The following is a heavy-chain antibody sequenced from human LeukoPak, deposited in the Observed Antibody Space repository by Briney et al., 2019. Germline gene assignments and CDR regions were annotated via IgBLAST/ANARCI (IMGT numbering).Heavy chain of an antibody. J-gene: IGHJ5*02. CDR1: GFTFSSYC. CDR3: AKDLRLSRLDP. Sequence: GGSLRLSCAASGFTFSSYCMHWVRQAPGKGLEWVAFIRNDGSNKYYADSVKGRFTISRDNSKNTLYLQMNSLRAEDPSVNYCAKDLRLSRLDPWGQRTLVTVSS. CDR2: IRNDGSNK. V-gene: IGHV3-30*02.